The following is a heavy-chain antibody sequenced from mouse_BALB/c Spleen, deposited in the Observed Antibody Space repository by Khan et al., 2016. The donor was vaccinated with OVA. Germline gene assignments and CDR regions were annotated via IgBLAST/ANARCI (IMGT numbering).Heavy chain of an antibody. CDR2: INTHSGVP. J-gene: IGHJ4*01. V-gene: IGHV9-4*02. CDR3: ASGGAAYYRNDGGAMDY. CDR1: GYTFTNAG. Sequence: QIQLVQSGPELKKPGETVRISCKASGYTFTNAGMQWVQKMPGKGLKWIGWINTHSGVPKYAEDFKGRFAFSLETSSSTVYLQITNLKNEDTATYFCASGGAAYYRNDGGAMDYWGQGTSVTVSS. D-gene: IGHD2-14*01.